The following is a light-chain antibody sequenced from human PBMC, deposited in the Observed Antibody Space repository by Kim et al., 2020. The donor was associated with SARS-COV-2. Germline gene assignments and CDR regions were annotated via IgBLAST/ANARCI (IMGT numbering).Light chain of an antibody. CDR2: DAS. Sequence: SPGERATLSCRASQSVSSNLAWYQQKPGQAPRLLIYDASTRATGFPGRISGSGSGTDFTLTISSLQSEDSAIYYCQQYNDWPTWTFGQGTKVDIK. CDR1: QSVSSN. CDR3: QQYNDWPTWT. J-gene: IGKJ1*01. V-gene: IGKV3-15*01.